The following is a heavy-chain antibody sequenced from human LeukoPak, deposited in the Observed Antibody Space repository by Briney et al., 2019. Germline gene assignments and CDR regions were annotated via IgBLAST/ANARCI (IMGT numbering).Heavy chain of an antibody. D-gene: IGHD6-13*01. V-gene: IGHV3-73*01. Sequence: GGSLKLSCAASGFTFSGSAMHWVRQASGKGLEWVGRIRSKANSYATAYAASVKGRFTISRDDSKNTAYLRMNSLKTEDTAVYYCTRSRHSSSWYSYYYYMDVWGKGTTVTVSS. CDR1: GFTFSGSA. CDR2: IRSKANSYAT. CDR3: TRSRHSSSWYSYYYYMDV. J-gene: IGHJ6*03.